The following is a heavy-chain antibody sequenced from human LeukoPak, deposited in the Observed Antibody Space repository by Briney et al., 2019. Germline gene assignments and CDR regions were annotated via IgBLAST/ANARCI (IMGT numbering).Heavy chain of an antibody. Sequence: ASVKVSCKASGYTFTNYGISWVRQAPGQGLEWMGWISAYNGNTNYAQKLQGRVTMTTDTSTNTAYMELRSLRSDDTAVYYCATNILVRDIINWFDPWGQGTLVTVSS. V-gene: IGHV1-18*01. D-gene: IGHD3-10*01. J-gene: IGHJ5*02. CDR3: ATNILVRDIINWFDP. CDR1: GYTFTNYG. CDR2: ISAYNGNT.